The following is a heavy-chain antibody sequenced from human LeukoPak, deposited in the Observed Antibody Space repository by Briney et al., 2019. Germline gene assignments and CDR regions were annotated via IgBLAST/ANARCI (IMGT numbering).Heavy chain of an antibody. Sequence: PSETLSLTCTVSGGSISSGGYYWSWIRQHPGKGLEWIGYIYYSGSTYYNPSLKSRVTISVDTSKNQFSLKLSSVTAADTAVYYCARGNYYDSSGYGYFDYWGQGTLVTVSS. D-gene: IGHD3-22*01. CDR2: IYYSGST. CDR3: ARGNYYDSSGYGYFDY. CDR1: GGSISSGGYY. V-gene: IGHV4-31*03. J-gene: IGHJ4*02.